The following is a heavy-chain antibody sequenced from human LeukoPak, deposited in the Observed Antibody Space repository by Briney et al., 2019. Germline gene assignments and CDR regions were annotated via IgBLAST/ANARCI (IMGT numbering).Heavy chain of an antibody. CDR3: ASEFRGLFDY. J-gene: IGHJ4*02. CDR1: GGSISSSSYY. V-gene: IGHV4-39*07. D-gene: IGHD3-10*01. Sequence: SETLSLTCTVSGGSISSSSYYWGWIRQPPGKGLEWIGSIYYSGSTYYNPSLKSLVTISVDTSKNQFSLKLSSVTAADTAVYYCASEFRGLFDYWGQGTLVTVSS. CDR2: IYYSGST.